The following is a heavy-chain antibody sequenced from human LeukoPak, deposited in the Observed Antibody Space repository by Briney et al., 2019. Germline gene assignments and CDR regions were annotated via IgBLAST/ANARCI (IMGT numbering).Heavy chain of an antibody. CDR1: GVSISSYY. J-gene: IGHJ6*02. CDR3: ARDPTTSTSGYSCGDYGMDV. Sequence: PSETLSLTCSVSGVSISSYYWIWLPPPPGKGLVWIGYIYYSESTNYHHSLKSRVTITVDTSKNQFSLKLSSEPAADTAVYYCARDPTTSTSGYSCGDYGMDVWGQGTTVTVSS. D-gene: IGHD5-18*01. CDR2: IYYSEST. V-gene: IGHV4-59*01.